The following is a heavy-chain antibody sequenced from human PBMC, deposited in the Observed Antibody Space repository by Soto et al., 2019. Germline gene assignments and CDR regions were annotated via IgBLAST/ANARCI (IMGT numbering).Heavy chain of an antibody. D-gene: IGHD6-13*01. CDR2: INRDGSKK. CDR3: ARDVSPGSSSLYLDAFDI. J-gene: IGHJ3*02. CDR1: GFTLSAYW. V-gene: IGHV3-7*05. Sequence: EVHLEESGGDLVQPGGSLRLSCAASGFTLSAYWMTWVRQAPGKGLEWVANINRDGSKKSYLDSVRGRFTITRDNVGNSLYLQMDSLRAGDTALYYCARDVSPGSSSLYLDAFDIWGQGTRVTVSS.